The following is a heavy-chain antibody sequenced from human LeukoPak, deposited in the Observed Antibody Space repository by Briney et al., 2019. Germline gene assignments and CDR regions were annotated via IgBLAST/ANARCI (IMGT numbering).Heavy chain of an antibody. V-gene: IGHV3-30-3*01. D-gene: IGHD5-18*01. CDR3: ARDPYSCGIWFNFWYFDL. J-gene: IGHJ2*01. Sequence: GGSLRLSCAASGFTFSSYAMHWVRQAPSKGLEWVAVISYDGSNKYYADSVKGRFTISRDNSKNTLYLQMNSLRAEDTAVYYCARDPYSCGIWFNFWYFDLWGRGTLVTVSS. CDR1: GFTFSSYA. CDR2: ISYDGSNK.